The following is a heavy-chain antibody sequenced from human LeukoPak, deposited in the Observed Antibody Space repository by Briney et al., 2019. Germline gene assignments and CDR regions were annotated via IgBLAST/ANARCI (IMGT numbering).Heavy chain of an antibody. CDR2: IRNDGSNK. CDR3: AKDNAYYYADY. V-gene: IGHV3-30*02. Sequence: GGSLRLSCAASGFTFSNYGINWVRQAPGKGLEWVAFIRNDGSNKYYADSVKGRFTISRDNSKNTLYLQMNSLRAEDTAVYYCAKDNAYYYADYWGQGTLVTVSS. J-gene: IGHJ4*02. CDR1: GFTFSNYG. D-gene: IGHD3-10*01.